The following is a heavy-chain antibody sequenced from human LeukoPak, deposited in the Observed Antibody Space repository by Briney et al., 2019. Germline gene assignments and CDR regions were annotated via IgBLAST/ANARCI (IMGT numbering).Heavy chain of an antibody. CDR2: IYYSGST. V-gene: IGHV4-59*01. J-gene: IGHJ6*03. CDR1: GGSISSYY. D-gene: IGHD6-13*01. Sequence: SETLSLTCTVSGGSISSYYWSWIRQPPGKGLEWIGYIYYSGSTNYNPSLKSRVTISVDTSKNQFSLKLSSVTAAGTAVYYCARLLAGTPYYYYYYMDVWGKGTTVTVSS. CDR3: ARLLAGTPYYYYYYMDV.